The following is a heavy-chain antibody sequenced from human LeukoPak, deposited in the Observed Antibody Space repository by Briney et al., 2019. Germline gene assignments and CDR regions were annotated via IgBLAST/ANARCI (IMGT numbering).Heavy chain of an antibody. J-gene: IGHJ4*02. D-gene: IGHD6-19*01. V-gene: IGHV5-51*01. CDR3: ARGQVYSSGWSPTDY. Sequence: GESLQISCKGSGSSFTNYWIGWVRPMPGKGLEWMGIIYPGDSDTRYSPSFQGQVTISADKSISTAYLQWSSLKASDTAMYYCARGQVYSSGWSPTDYWGQGTLVTVSS. CDR2: IYPGDSDT. CDR1: GSSFTNYW.